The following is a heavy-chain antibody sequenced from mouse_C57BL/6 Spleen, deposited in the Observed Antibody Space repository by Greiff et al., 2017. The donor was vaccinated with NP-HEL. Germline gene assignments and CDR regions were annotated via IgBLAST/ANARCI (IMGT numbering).Heavy chain of an antibody. D-gene: IGHD1-1*01. CDR3: SGGSSSPFDY. Sequence: VQLQQSGPELVKPGASVKISCKASGYSFTDYNMTWVKQSNGKSLEWIGEINPNYGTTCYNQKFKGKATLTVDETSIIAYMQLNSQTSEDAAFYYCSGGSSSPFDYWGQGTTLTVSS. CDR1: GYSFTDYN. V-gene: IGHV1-39*01. J-gene: IGHJ2*01. CDR2: INPNYGTT.